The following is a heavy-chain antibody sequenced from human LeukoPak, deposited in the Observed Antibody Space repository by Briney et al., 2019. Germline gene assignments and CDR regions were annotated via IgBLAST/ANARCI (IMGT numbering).Heavy chain of an antibody. CDR1: GFTFSSYA. Sequence: PGGSLRLSCAASGFTFSSYAMTWVRQAPGKGLEWVSGISGSGGSTYYADSVKGRFTISRDNSKNTLYLQMNSLRAEDTAVYYCARDLVAVAGFGDYWGQGTLVTVSS. V-gene: IGHV3-23*01. D-gene: IGHD6-19*01. J-gene: IGHJ4*02. CDR2: ISGSGGST. CDR3: ARDLVAVAGFGDY.